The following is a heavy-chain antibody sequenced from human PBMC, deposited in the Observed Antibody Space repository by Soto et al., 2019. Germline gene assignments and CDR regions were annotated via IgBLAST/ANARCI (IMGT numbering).Heavy chain of an antibody. J-gene: IGHJ4*02. V-gene: IGHV4-31*03. CDR1: GGSISSGGYY. Sequence: QVQLQESGPGLVKPSQTLSLTCTVSGGSISSGGYYWSWIRQHPGKGLEWIGYIYYSGSTYYNPSLKSRVTISVDTSKNQFSLKLSSVTAADTAVYYCARAPLHYDILTGPSVSGIDYWGQGTLVTVSS. CDR2: IYYSGST. CDR3: ARAPLHYDILTGPSVSGIDY. D-gene: IGHD3-9*01.